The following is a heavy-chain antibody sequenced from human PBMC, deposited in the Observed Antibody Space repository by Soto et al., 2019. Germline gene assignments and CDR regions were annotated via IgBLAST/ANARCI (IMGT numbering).Heavy chain of an antibody. Sequence: GGSLRLSCAASGFTFSSYGMHWVRQAPGKGLEWVAVIWYDGSNKYYADSVKGRFTISRDNSKNTLYLQMNSLRAEDTAVYYCARDKRRDSGSYPVSNYGMDVWGQGTTVTVSS. J-gene: IGHJ6*02. V-gene: IGHV3-33*01. CDR3: ARDKRRDSGSYPVSNYGMDV. CDR1: GFTFSSYG. CDR2: IWYDGSNK. D-gene: IGHD1-26*01.